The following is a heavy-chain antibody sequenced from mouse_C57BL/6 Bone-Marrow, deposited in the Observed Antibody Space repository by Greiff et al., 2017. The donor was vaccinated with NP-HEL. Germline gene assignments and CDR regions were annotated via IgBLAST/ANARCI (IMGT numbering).Heavy chain of an antibody. D-gene: IGHD2-3*01. V-gene: IGHV1-69*01. J-gene: IGHJ3*01. CDR3: ASAYDGYYRAAC. CDR2: IDPSDSDT. CDR1: GYTFTSYW. Sequence: QVQLQQPGAELVMPGASVKLSCKASGYTFTSYWMHWVKQRHGQGLEWIGDIDPSDSDTNYNQKFKGKSTLTVDKSSSTAYMQLSSLTSEDSAVYYCASAYDGYYRAACGGRGTVITVSA.